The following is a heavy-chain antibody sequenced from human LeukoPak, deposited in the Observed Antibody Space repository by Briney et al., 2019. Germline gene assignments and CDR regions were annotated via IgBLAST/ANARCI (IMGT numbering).Heavy chain of an antibody. D-gene: IGHD5-24*01. CDR2: INHSGST. J-gene: IGHJ4*02. Sequence: SETLSLTCAVYGGSFSGYYWSWIRQPPGKGLEWIGEINHSGSTNYNPTLKSRVTISVDTSKNQFSLKLSSVTAADTAVYYCARVTATIASNFDYWGQGTLVTVSS. CDR3: ARVTATIASNFDY. V-gene: IGHV4-34*01. CDR1: GGSFSGYY.